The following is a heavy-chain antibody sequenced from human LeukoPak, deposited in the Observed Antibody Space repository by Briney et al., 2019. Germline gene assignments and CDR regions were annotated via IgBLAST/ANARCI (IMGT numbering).Heavy chain of an antibody. CDR2: ISGGGGST. D-gene: IGHD2-15*01. V-gene: IGHV3-23*01. J-gene: IGHJ4*02. CDR1: GFTFSSSA. CDR3: AKSVVVAAKFDY. Sequence: PGGSLRLSCAASGFTFSSSAMSWVRQAPGKGLEWLSTISGGGGSTYYADSVKGRFTISRDNSKNTLYLQMNSLRAEDTAVYYCAKSVVVAAKFDYWGQGTLVTVSS.